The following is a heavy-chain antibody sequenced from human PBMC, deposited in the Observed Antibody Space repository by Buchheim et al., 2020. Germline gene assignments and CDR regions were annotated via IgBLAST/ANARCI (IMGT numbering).Heavy chain of an antibody. CDR3: ARGKPYCGGDCYATFDF. D-gene: IGHD2-21*02. CDR1: GYTLTSYG. J-gene: IGHJ4*02. V-gene: IGHV1-18*01. Sequence: QVQLLQSGAEVKRPGASVKVSCKASGYTLTSYGIGWVRQAPGQGLEWMGWISTYNADTNYTQKFQGRVTMTTDTSTKTAYIELRSLRSDDTAVYYCARGKPYCGGDCYATFDFWGQGTL. CDR2: ISTYNADT.